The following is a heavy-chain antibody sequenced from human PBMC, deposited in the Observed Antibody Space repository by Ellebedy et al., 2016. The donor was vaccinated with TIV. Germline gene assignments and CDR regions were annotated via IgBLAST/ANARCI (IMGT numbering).Heavy chain of an antibody. CDR3: ARANDYGDY. V-gene: IGHV1-46*01. CDR2: INPSGGST. Sequence: ASVKVSCXASGGTFSSYAISWVRQAPGQGLEWMGIINPSGGSTSYAQKFQGRVTMTRDTSTSTVYMELSSLRSEDTAVYYCARANDYGDYWGQGTLVTVSS. CDR1: GGTFSSYA. J-gene: IGHJ4*02.